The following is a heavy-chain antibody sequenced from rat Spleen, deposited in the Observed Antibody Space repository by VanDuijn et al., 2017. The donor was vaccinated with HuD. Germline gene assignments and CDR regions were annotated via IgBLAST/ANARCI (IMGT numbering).Heavy chain of an antibody. V-gene: IGHV5S13*01. CDR3: ARHGGLRNWFAY. D-gene: IGHD1-11*01. Sequence: EVQLAESGGGLVQPGRSLKLSCAASGFTFSDYYMAWVRQTQTKGLEWIASINTGGDKTYYRDSVKGRFTASRDDAKNTQFLQMDSLRSEDTATYYCARHGGLRNWFAYWGQGTLVTVSS. CDR2: INTGGDKT. CDR1: GFTFSDYY. J-gene: IGHJ3*01.